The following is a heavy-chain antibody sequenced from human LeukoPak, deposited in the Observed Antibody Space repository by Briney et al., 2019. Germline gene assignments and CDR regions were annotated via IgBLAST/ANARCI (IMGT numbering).Heavy chain of an antibody. J-gene: IGHJ4*02. V-gene: IGHV3-9*01. CDR1: GFSFDDYA. D-gene: IGHD4-17*01. Sequence: GWSLRLSCAASGFSFDDYAMHWVRQGPGKGLEWVSGISWNSGVKGYADSVKGRFTISRDNAKNSQYLQMNSLRVEDTALYYCARASPDYGDYALGYWGQGTLVTVSS. CDR2: ISWNSGVK. CDR3: ARASPDYGDYALGY.